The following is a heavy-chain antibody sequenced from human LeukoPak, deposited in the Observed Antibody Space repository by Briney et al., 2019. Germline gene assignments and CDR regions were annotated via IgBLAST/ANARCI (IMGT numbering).Heavy chain of an antibody. CDR2: IYTSGST. Sequence: PSETLSLTCTVSGGSISSGSYYWSWIRQPAGKGLEWIGRIYTSGSTNYNPSLKSRVTISVDTSKDQFSLKLSSVTAADTAVYYCARYGWSGYRFDPWGQGTLVTVSS. D-gene: IGHD3-3*01. V-gene: IGHV4-61*02. CDR1: GGSISSGSYY. J-gene: IGHJ5*02. CDR3: ARYGWSGYRFDP.